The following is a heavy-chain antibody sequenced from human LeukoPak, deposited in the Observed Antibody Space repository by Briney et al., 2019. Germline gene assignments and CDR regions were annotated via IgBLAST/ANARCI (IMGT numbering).Heavy chain of an antibody. V-gene: IGHV1-2*02. CDR3: ASEGSWGSLYYFDY. Sequence: GASVKVSCKASGYTFTGYYMHWVRPAPGQGLEWMGWINPNSGGTNYAQKFQGRVTMTRDTSISTAYMERSRLRSDDTAVYYCASEGSWGSLYYFDYWGQGTLVTVSS. D-gene: IGHD1-26*01. CDR1: GYTFTGYY. J-gene: IGHJ4*02. CDR2: INPNSGGT.